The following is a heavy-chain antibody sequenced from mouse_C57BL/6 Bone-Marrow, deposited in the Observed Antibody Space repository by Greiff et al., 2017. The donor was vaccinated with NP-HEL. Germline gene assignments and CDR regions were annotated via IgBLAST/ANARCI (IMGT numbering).Heavy chain of an antibody. Sequence: VQLQQSGAELVKPGASVKISCKASGYAFSSYWMNWVKQRPGKGLEWIGQIYPGDGDTNYNGKFKGKATLTADKSSSTAYMQLSSLTSEDSAVYFCARPSYYYGSGKAMDYWGQGTSVTVSS. V-gene: IGHV1-80*01. CDR1: GYAFSSYW. D-gene: IGHD1-1*01. CDR3: ARPSYYYGSGKAMDY. J-gene: IGHJ4*01. CDR2: IYPGDGDT.